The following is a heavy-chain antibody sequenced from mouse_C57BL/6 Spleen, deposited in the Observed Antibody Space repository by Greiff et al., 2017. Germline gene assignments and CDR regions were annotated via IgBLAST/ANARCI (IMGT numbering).Heavy chain of an antibody. D-gene: IGHD1-1*01. J-gene: IGHJ3*01. CDR3: ARGGYGSSSWFAY. CDR1: GYSITSGYY. Sequence: DVQLQESGPGLVKPSQSLSLTCSVTGYSITSGYYWNWIRQFPGNQLEWMGYIRYDGSNNYNPSLKNPISITRETSKNQFFLKLNSVTTEDTATYYGARGGYGSSSWFAYWGQGTLVTVSA. CDR2: IRYDGSN. V-gene: IGHV3-6*01.